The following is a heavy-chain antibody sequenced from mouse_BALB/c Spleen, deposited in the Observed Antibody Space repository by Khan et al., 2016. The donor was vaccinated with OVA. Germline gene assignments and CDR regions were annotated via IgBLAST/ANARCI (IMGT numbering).Heavy chain of an antibody. Sequence: EVQLVETGPGLVKPSQSLSLTCTVTGYSITSDYAWNWIRQFPGNKLEWMGYISSSGSTNYNPALKSRISITRDTSKNQFFLQLNSVTTEDTATYYCARDGSRYNYAIDYWGHGTSVTVSS. D-gene: IGHD2-3*01. J-gene: IGHJ4*01. V-gene: IGHV3-2*02. CDR3: ARDGSRYNYAIDY. CDR1: GYSITSDYA. CDR2: ISSSGST.